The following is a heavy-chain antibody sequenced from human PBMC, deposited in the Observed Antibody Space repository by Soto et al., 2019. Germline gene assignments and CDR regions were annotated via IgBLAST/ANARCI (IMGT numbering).Heavy chain of an antibody. CDR3: AKDLGYCTNGVCYGIDV. J-gene: IGHJ6*02. CDR1: GFTFSSYG. V-gene: IGHV3-30*18. CDR2: ISYDGSNK. D-gene: IGHD2-8*01. Sequence: QVQLVESGGGVVQPGRSLRLSCAASGFTFSSYGMHWVRQAPGKGLEWVAVISYDGSNKYYADSGKGRFTISRDNSKNPLYIQMNSVRAEDTAVYYCAKDLGYCTNGVCYGIDVWGQGTTVTVSS.